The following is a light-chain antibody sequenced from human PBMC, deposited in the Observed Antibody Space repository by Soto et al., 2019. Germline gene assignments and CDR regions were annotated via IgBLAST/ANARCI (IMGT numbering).Light chain of an antibody. Sequence: EIVLTQSPGTLSLSPGERATLSCRASQSVSSSYLAWYQQKPGQAPRLLIYGASGRATGIPDRFSGSGSGTDFYLTISRLEPEDFAVYYCQQYGSSPRVYTFGQGTKLEIK. CDR2: GAS. J-gene: IGKJ2*01. V-gene: IGKV3-20*01. CDR3: QQYGSSPRVYT. CDR1: QSVSSSY.